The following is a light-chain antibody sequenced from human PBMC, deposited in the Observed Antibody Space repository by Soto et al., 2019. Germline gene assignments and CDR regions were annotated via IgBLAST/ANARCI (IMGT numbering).Light chain of an antibody. CDR1: SSDVGNYNY. CDR3: YSYAGTYTHWV. V-gene: IGLV2-11*01. J-gene: IGLJ3*02. CDR2: DVT. Sequence: QSALTQPRSVSGSPGQSVAISCTGTSSDVGNYNYVSWYQQYPGKTPKLMIYDVTKRPSGVPDRFSGSKSGNTASLTISGLQAEDEADYYCYSYAGTYTHWVFGGGTKVTVL.